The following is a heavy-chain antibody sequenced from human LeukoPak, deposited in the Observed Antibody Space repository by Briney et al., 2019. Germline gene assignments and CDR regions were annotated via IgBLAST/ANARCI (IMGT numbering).Heavy chain of an antibody. J-gene: IGHJ4*02. V-gene: IGHV3-30*18. CDR3: AKDRGYYFDY. CDR1: GFTFSSYG. CDR2: ISYDVGKK. D-gene: IGHD3-10*01. Sequence: GGSLRLSCAASGFTFSSYGMHWVRQAPGKGLEWVAVISYDVGKKYYADSVKGRFTISRDNSKNTLYLQMNSLRAEDTAVYYCAKDRGYYFDYWGQGTLVTVSS.